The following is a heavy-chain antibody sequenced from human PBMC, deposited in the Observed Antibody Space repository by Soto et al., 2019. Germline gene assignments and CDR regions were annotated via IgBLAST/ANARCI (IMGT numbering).Heavy chain of an antibody. CDR3: ARDVAGVRGYYYYGMDV. Sequence: EEQLVESGGGLIQPGGSLRLSCAASGFTVSSNYMSWVRQAPGKGLEWVSVIYSGGSTYYADSVKGRFTISRDNSKNTLYLQMNSLRAEDKAVYYCARDVAGVRGYYYYGMDVWGQGTTVTVSS. V-gene: IGHV3-53*01. J-gene: IGHJ6*02. D-gene: IGHD6-19*01. CDR2: IYSGGST. CDR1: GFTVSSNY.